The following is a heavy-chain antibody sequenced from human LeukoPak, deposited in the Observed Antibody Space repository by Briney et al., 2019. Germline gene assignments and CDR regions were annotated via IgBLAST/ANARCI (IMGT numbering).Heavy chain of an antibody. CDR3: ANSLVRGVIVPFDY. D-gene: IGHD3-10*01. CDR1: GFTFSSYG. CDR2: IRYDGSNK. J-gene: IGHJ4*02. V-gene: IGHV3-30*02. Sequence: GGSLRLSCAASGFTFSSYGMHWVRQAPGKGLEWVAFIRYDGSNKYYADSVKGRFTISRDNSKNTLYLQMNSLRAEDTAVYYCANSLVRGVIVPFDYWGQGTLVTVSS.